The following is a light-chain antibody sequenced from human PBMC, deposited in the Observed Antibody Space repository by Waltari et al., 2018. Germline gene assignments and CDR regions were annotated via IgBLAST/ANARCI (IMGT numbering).Light chain of an antibody. V-gene: IGLV2-23*03. CDR2: EGS. CDR3: CSYAGSSTFYV. CDR1: SSDVGSYYL. Sequence: QSALTQPASVSGSPGQSITISCPGTSSDVGSYYLVSWYQQHPGKAPKLMIYEGSKRPSGVSNRFSGSKSGNTASLTISGLQAEDEADYYCCSYAGSSTFYVFGTGTKVTVL. J-gene: IGLJ1*01.